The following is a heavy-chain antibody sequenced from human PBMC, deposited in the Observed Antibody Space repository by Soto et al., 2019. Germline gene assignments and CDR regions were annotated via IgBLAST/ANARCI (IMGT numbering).Heavy chain of an antibody. CDR3: AKDPSGVGATTAWFDP. CDR1: GFTFSSYS. Sequence: PGGSLRLSCAASGFTFSSYSMNWVRQAPGKGLEWVSSISSSGGSTYYADSVKGRFTISRDNSKNTLYLQMNSLRAEDTAVYYCAKDPSGVGATTAWFDPWGQGTLVTVSS. J-gene: IGHJ5*02. V-gene: IGHV3-23*01. CDR2: ISSSGGST. D-gene: IGHD1-26*01.